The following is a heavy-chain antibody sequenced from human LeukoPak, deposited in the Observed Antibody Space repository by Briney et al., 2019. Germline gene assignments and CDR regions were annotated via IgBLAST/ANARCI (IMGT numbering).Heavy chain of an antibody. Sequence: PGGSLRLSCAVSGFTFDTAWMNWVRQAPGEGLEWLGRIKSKNDGAATDYAAPVRGRFTISTDDSKNTLYLQMNSLKTEDTAVYYCVSRDAYKPRYFMDVWGKGTTVTVSS. V-gene: IGHV3-15*01. CDR3: VSRDAYKPRYFMDV. D-gene: IGHD5-24*01. CDR1: GFTFDTAW. CDR2: IKSKNDGAAT. J-gene: IGHJ6*03.